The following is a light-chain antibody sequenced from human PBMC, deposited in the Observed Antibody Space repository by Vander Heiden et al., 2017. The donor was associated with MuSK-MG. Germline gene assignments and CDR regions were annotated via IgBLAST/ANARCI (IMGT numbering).Light chain of an antibody. CDR2: AAS. V-gene: IGKV1-39*01. J-gene: IGKJ1*01. Sequence: EIQLTQSPSSLSASVGDRVTITCRASQSISSYLNWYQQKQGKAPKLLIYAASSLQSAVPSRFSGSGSGTDFTLTISMLKPEDFATYYCQQSYSTAQTFGQGTKVEIK. CDR1: QSISSY. CDR3: QQSYSTAQT.